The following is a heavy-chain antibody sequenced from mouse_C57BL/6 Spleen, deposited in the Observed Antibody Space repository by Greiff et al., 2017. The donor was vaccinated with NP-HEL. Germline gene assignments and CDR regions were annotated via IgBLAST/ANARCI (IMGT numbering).Heavy chain of an antibody. Sequence: EVQLQQSVAELVRPGASVKLSCTASGFTFKNTYMHWVKQRPEQGLEWIGRIDPANGNTNYAPKFQGKSTITADTSSNTAYLQLSSLTSEDTAIYYCARYGYYEYFDVWGTGTTVTVSS. CDR2: IDPANGNT. CDR1: GFTFKNTY. V-gene: IGHV14-3*01. J-gene: IGHJ1*03. D-gene: IGHD2-3*01. CDR3: ARYGYYEYFDV.